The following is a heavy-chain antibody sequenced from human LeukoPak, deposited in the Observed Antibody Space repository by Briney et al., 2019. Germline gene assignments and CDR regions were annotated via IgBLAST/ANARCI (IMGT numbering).Heavy chain of an antibody. J-gene: IGHJ4*02. D-gene: IGHD1-26*01. Sequence: PGGSLRLSCAAAGFTFSDYWMTWVRKFPGQGMELVANIKQDGSESYYVDSVKGRFTISRDNAKQSLYLDMGSLRVEDTAVYYCARVGAWDLQRVFDHWGQGALVTVSS. CDR2: IKQDGSES. V-gene: IGHV3-7*01. CDR1: GFTFSDYW. CDR3: ARVGAWDLQRVFDH.